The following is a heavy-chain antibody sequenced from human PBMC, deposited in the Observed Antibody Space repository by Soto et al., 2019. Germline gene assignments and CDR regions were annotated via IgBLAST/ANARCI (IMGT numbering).Heavy chain of an antibody. CDR3: AGDLGCWPEY. CDR2: INAGNGNT. D-gene: IGHD2-21*01. Sequence: ASVKVSCKASGYTFTSYAIHWVRQAPGQRLERMGWINAGNGNTKYSQKFQDRVTITRDTSASTAYMELSSLRSEDTAVYYWAGDLGCWPEYWGQGTLVTVS. V-gene: IGHV1-3*01. J-gene: IGHJ4*02. CDR1: GYTFTSYA.